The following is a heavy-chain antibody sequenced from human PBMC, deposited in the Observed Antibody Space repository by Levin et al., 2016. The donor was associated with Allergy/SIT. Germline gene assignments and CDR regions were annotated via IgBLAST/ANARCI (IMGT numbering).Heavy chain of an antibody. D-gene: IGHD3-10*01. J-gene: IGHJ6*02. V-gene: IGHV4-4*07. CDR3: ARAPYGSGSYYKVFHYYGMDV. CDR1: GGSISSYY. Sequence: SETLSLTCTVSGGSISSYYWSWIRQPAGKGLEWIGRIYTSGSTNYNPSLKSRVTISVDTSKNQFSLKLSSVTAADTAVYYCARAPYGSGSYYKVFHYYGMDVWGQGTTVTVSS. CDR2: IYTSGST.